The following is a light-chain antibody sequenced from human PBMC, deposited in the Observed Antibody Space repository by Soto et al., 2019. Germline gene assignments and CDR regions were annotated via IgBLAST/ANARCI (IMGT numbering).Light chain of an antibody. CDR1: QSISSW. J-gene: IGKJ2*01. CDR3: QQYNSYLYT. Sequence: DIQMTQSHSTLSASVGDRVTITCRASQSISSWLAWYQQKPGKAPKLLIYDASSLESGVPSRFSGSGSGTEFTLTISSLQPDDFATYYCQQYNSYLYTFGQGTKLEIK. CDR2: DAS. V-gene: IGKV1-5*01.